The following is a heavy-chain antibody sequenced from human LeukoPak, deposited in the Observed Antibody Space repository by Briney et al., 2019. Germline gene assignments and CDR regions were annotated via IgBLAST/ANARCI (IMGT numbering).Heavy chain of an antibody. CDR2: IRSKANSYAT. CDR3: TSGDCSSTSCYRAPTYYYYYMDV. J-gene: IGHJ6*03. CDR1: GFTFSGSA. D-gene: IGHD2-2*01. Sequence: GESLKLSCAASGFTFSGSAMHWVRQASGKGLEWVGRIRSKANSYATAYAASVKGRFTISRDDSKNTAYLQMNSLKTEDTAVYYCTSGDCSSTSCYRAPTYYYYYMDVWGKGTTVTVSS. V-gene: IGHV3-73*01.